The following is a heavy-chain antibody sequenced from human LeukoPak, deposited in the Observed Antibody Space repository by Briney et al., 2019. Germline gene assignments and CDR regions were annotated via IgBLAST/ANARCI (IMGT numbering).Heavy chain of an antibody. CDR3: AREVTAETKLDH. D-gene: IGHD2-21*02. J-gene: IGHJ4*02. Sequence: GGSLRLSCGASGFTFGSYNMNWVRQVPGKGLEWVAHISGSGASIDYSDSVRGRFTISRDNSKSFLYLQMSNLRDEDAGVYFCAREVTAETKLDHWGQGTLVAVSS. V-gene: IGHV3-48*02. CDR2: ISGSGASI. CDR1: GFTFGSYN.